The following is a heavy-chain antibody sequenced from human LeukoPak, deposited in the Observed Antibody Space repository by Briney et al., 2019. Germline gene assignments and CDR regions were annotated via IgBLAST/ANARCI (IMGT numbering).Heavy chain of an antibody. CDR3: AREGPAYDSSEPFLDY. Sequence: ASVKVSCKASGYTFTSYAMHWVRQAPGQRLEWMGWINAGNGNTKYSQKFQGRVTITRDTSASTAYMELSSLRSEGTAVYYCAREGPAYDSSEPFLDYWGQGTLVTVSS. D-gene: IGHD3-22*01. CDR2: INAGNGNT. J-gene: IGHJ4*02. V-gene: IGHV1-3*01. CDR1: GYTFTSYA.